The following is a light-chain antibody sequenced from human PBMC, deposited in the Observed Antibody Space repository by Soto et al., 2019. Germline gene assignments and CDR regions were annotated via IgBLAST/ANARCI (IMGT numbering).Light chain of an antibody. Sequence: DIQMTQSPSTLSASVGDRVTITCRASQSISSWLAWYQQKPGKAPKLLIYKASSLESGVPSRFSGSGSGREFTLTISSLQPDDFATYYCQQCNSYPWTFGQGTKVEIK. CDR1: QSISSW. CDR3: QQCNSYPWT. V-gene: IGKV1-5*03. J-gene: IGKJ1*01. CDR2: KAS.